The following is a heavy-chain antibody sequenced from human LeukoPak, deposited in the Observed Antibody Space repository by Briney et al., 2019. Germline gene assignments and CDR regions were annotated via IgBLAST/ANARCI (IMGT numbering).Heavy chain of an antibody. J-gene: IGHJ3*02. Sequence: ASVKVSCKASGYTFTSYYMHWVRQAPGQGLEWMGIINPSGGSTSYAQKFQGRVTMTRDTSTSTVYIELSSLRSEDTAVYYCASDHPQKYCSGGSCYSGGGADAFDIWGQGTMVTVSS. V-gene: IGHV1-46*01. CDR2: INPSGGST. CDR1: GYTFTSYY. CDR3: ASDHPQKYCSGGSCYSGGGADAFDI. D-gene: IGHD2-15*01.